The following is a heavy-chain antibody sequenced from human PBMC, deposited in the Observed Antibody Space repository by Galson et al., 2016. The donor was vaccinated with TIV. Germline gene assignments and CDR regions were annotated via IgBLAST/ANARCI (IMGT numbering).Heavy chain of an antibody. CDR1: GFTFSNYP. Sequence: SLRLSCAASGFTFSNYPMHWVRQTPGKGLEWVAVISYDGRIEDYADSVKGRFTISRDDSWNTLYLQMNSLRTEDTAIYYCARDAVIGTPDYFDYWGQGTLVTVSS. D-gene: IGHD2-21*01. V-gene: IGHV3-30*01. CDR3: ARDAVIGTPDYFDY. CDR2: ISYDGRIE. J-gene: IGHJ4*02.